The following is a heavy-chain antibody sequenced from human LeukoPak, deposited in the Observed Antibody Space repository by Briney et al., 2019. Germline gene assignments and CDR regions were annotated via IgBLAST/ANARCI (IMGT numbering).Heavy chain of an antibody. CDR2: INTYNGNT. Sequence: ASVKVSCKTSGYRLSDYGISWVRQAPGQGLQWMGWINTYNGNTEYAQSLQGRATMTIDTATATAYLEVRSLISDDTAVYYCARDLGEGAKRDLDFWGQGTLVTVSS. V-gene: IGHV1-18*01. CDR1: GYRLSDYG. D-gene: IGHD1-26*01. J-gene: IGHJ4*02. CDR3: ARDLGEGAKRDLDF.